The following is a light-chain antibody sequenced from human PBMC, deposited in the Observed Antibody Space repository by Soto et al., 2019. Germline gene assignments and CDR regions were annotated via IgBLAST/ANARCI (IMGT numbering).Light chain of an antibody. Sequence: EIVLTQSPGTLSLSPGERATLSCRASQSVRSSYLAWYQQKPGQAPRLLIYGASSRATGIPDRFSGSGSGTDFTLTISRLEPEEFAVYYWQQYGSSLTFGQGTRLEIK. V-gene: IGKV3-20*01. CDR1: QSVRSSY. CDR3: QQYGSSLT. J-gene: IGKJ5*01. CDR2: GAS.